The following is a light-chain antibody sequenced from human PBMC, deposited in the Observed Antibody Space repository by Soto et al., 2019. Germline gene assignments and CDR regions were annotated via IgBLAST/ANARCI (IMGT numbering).Light chain of an antibody. CDR1: SSDVGGYNY. V-gene: IGLV2-14*01. CDR3: SSYTTSSTLLYV. CDR2: AVS. Sequence: QSALTQPASVSGSPGQSITISCTGTSSDVGGYNYVSWYQQHPGKAPKLMIYAVSNRPSGVSTRFSGSKSGNTASLTISGLQAEDEADDHCSSYTTSSTLLYVFGTGTKVTVL. J-gene: IGLJ1*01.